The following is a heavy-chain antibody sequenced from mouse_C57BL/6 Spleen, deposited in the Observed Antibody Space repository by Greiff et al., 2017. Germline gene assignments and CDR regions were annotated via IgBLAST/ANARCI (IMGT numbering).Heavy chain of an antibody. J-gene: IGHJ2*01. V-gene: IGHV14-2*01. D-gene: IGHD2-3*01. Sequence: EVKLLESGAELVKPGASVKLSCTASGFNIKDYYMPWVKQRTEKGLEWIGRIDPEGGETKYAPTFQGKATITADTSYNTAYLQLSSLTSEDTAVYYCARPDGYYDFDYWGQGTTLTVSS. CDR1: GFNIKDYY. CDR2: IDPEGGET. CDR3: ARPDGYYDFDY.